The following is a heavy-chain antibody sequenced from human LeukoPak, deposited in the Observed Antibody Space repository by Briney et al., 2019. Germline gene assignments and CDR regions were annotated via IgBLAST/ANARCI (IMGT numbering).Heavy chain of an antibody. CDR1: GFSVSTFD. J-gene: IGHJ6*02. D-gene: IGHD3-16*02. CDR3: TREWRGIASHYSGMDV. V-gene: IGHV3-13*01. Sequence: GGSLRLSCVASGFSVSTFDMYWVRQAAGGGLEWVAAVGTNHDTLYLGSVKGRFTISRENAKNSLSLEMSYLTVEGTAVYYCTREWRGIASHYSGMDVWGQGTAVIVSS. CDR2: VGTNHDT.